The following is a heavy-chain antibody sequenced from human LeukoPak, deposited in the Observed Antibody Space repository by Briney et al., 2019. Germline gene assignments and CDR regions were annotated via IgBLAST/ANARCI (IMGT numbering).Heavy chain of an antibody. CDR3: ARDMTTVTTSSVSGYYFYGMDV. V-gene: IGHV3-48*03. CDR2: ISSGGSSM. D-gene: IGHD4-17*01. CDR1: GFTFSSYE. J-gene: IGHJ6*02. Sequence: PGGSLRLSCAFSGFTFSSYEMNWVRQAPGKGLEWVSYISSGGSSMFYADSVKGRFTISRDNAKNSLYLQMNSLRAEDTAVYYCARDMTTVTTSSVSGYYFYGMDVWGQGTTVTVAS.